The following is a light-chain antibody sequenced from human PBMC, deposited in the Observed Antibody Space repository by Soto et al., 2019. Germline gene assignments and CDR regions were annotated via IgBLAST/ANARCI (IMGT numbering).Light chain of an antibody. CDR2: DVS. J-gene: IGLJ2*01. CDR3: GSYTSSSTV. CDR1: SNDVGGYNY. V-gene: IGLV2-14*03. Sequence: QSALTQPASVSGSPGQSITISCTGTSNDVGGYNYVSWYQQHPGKAPKLMIYDVSNRPSGVSNRFAGSKSGNTASLTISGLQSGDEADYYCGSYTSSSTVFGGGTKLTVL.